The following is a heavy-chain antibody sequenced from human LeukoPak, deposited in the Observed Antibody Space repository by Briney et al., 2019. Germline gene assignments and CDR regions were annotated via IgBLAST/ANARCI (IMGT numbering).Heavy chain of an antibody. CDR2: IYYSGST. V-gene: IGHV4-59*12. CDR3: ARESYSMSWYYFDY. D-gene: IGHD1-26*01. J-gene: IGHJ4*02. CDR1: GGSISGYY. Sequence: SETLSLTCIVSGGSISGYYWSWIRQSPGKGLEWIGYIYYSGSTNYNPSLKSRVTTSVDTSKNQFSLKLTSVTAADTAVYYCARESYSMSWYYFDYWGQGTLVTVSS.